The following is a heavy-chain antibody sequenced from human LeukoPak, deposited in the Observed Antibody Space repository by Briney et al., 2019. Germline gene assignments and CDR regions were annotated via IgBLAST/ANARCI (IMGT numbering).Heavy chain of an antibody. V-gene: IGHV4-59*01. J-gene: IGHJ5*02. CDR1: GGSTSSNY. CDR3: AKHLTNAYYDMIWFHP. CDR2: VYYSGST. Sequence: SETLSLTCTVSGGSTSSNYWSWILQPPGKGPEWIGYVYYSGSTNYNPSLKSRVTISVDTSQDQFSLKLSSVTAADTAVYYCAKHLTNAYYDMIWFHPWGQGTLVTVSS. D-gene: IGHD3-16*01.